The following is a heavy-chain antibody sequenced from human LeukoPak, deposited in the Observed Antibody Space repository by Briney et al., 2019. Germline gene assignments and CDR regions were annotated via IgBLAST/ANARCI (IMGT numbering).Heavy chain of an antibody. CDR1: GGTFSSYA. D-gene: IGHD2-2*01. Sequence: SVKISCKASGGTFSSYAISWVRQAPGQGLEWMGGIIPIFGTANYAQKFQGRVTITADESTSTAYMELSSLRSEDTAVYYCAACWKYQLLFPPQDWGQGILVTVSS. CDR2: IIPIFGTA. V-gene: IGHV1-69*13. J-gene: IGHJ4*02. CDR3: AACWKYQLLFPPQD.